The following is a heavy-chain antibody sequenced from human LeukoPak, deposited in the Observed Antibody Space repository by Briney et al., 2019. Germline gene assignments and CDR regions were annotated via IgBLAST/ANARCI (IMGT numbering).Heavy chain of an antibody. Sequence: SETLSLTCTVSGYSISSDSYWSWIRQPPGKGLEWIGEINHSGSTNYNPSLKSRVTISVDTSKNQFSLKLSSVTAADTAVYYCARAKGYRFGLFDYWGQGTLVTVSS. D-gene: IGHD3-10*01. CDR1: GYSISSDSY. CDR2: INHSGST. V-gene: IGHV4-38-2*02. CDR3: ARAKGYRFGLFDY. J-gene: IGHJ4*02.